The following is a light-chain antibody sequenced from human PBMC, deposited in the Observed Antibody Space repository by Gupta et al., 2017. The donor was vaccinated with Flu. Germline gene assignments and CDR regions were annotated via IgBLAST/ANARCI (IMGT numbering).Light chain of an antibody. CDR3: QQNKRYDWT. J-gene: IGKJ1*01. Sequence: DSQMTQSPSTLSASVGDRVTITCRASQSISSWLAWYQQKPGKAPKLLLYKASSLLSGVPSRISSSRSWGAFTLIIISLQTDDFATNYCQQNKRYDWTFGQGTKVEIK. V-gene: IGKV1-5*03. CDR1: QSISSW. CDR2: KAS.